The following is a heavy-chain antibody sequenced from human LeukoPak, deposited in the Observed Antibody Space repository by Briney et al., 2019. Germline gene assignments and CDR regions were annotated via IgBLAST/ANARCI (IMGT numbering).Heavy chain of an antibody. CDR1: GFTFSSYS. V-gene: IGHV3-21*01. CDR2: ISSSSSYI. J-gene: IGHJ6*02. Sequence: PGGSLRLSCAASGFTFSSYSMNWVRQAPGKGLEWVSSISSSSSYIYYADSVKGRFTISRDNAKNSLYLQMNSLRAEDTAVYYCAREEWDTSDEEYYYGMDVWGQGTTVTVSS. D-gene: IGHD1-26*01. CDR3: AREEWDTSDEEYYYGMDV.